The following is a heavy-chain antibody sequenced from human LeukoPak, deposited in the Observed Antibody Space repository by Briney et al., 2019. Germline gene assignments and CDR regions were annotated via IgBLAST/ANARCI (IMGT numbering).Heavy chain of an antibody. V-gene: IGHV1-46*01. CDR1: GYTFTSYY. CDR2: INPSGGST. CDR3: AVDYYDSSGYYSL. D-gene: IGHD3-22*01. Sequence: ASVKVSCKASGYTFTSYYMHWVRQAPGQGLERMGIINPSGGSTSYAQKFQGRVTMTRDTSTSTVYMELNSLRSEDTAVYYCAVDYYDSSGYYSLWGQGTLVTVSS. J-gene: IGHJ4*02.